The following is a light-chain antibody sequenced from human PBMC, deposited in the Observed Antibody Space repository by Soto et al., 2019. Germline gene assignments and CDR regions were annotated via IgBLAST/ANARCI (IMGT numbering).Light chain of an antibody. CDR3: SSYTSIIV. J-gene: IGLJ1*01. CDR2: DVS. Sequence: QSALTQPASVSGSPGQSITISCTGTSSDVGGYNYVSWYQQHPGKAPKLMIYDVSNRPSGVSNRFSGYKSGNTASLTIYGIQVDEEADYYCSSYTSIIVFGTGTKVTVL. CDR1: SSDVGGYNY. V-gene: IGLV2-14*01.